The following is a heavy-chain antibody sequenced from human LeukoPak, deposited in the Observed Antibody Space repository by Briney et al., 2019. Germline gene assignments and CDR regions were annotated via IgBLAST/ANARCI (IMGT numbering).Heavy chain of an antibody. V-gene: IGHV4-59*01. Sequence: SETLSLTCTVSGGSISDYYWNWISQPPGKRLECIGYIYYSGSTTYNPSLKSRVTLSVDTAKNQFSLKVRSVTAADTAVYYCARGDFCSKSNCYLRPMDVWGKGTTVTVSS. CDR2: IYYSGST. CDR3: ARGDFCSKSNCYLRPMDV. CDR1: GGSISDYY. D-gene: IGHD3-3*01. J-gene: IGHJ6*03.